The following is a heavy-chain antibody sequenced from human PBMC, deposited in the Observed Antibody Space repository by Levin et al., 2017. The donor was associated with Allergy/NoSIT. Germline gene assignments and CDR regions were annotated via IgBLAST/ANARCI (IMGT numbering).Heavy chain of an antibody. D-gene: IGHD3-16*02. CDR3: TSPGDDYSWGSYLPFDY. CDR2: INPNSGGT. V-gene: IGHV1-2*06. Sequence: ALVKVSCKASGYTFTGYYMHWVRQAPGQGLEWMGRINPNSGGTDYAQNFQGRVTMTRDTSISTAYMELSRLRSDDTAVYFCTSPGDDYSWGSYLPFDYWGQGTLVTVSS. J-gene: IGHJ4*02. CDR1: GYTFTGYY.